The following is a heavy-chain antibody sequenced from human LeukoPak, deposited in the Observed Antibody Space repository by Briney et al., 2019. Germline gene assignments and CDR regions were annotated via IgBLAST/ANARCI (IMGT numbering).Heavy chain of an antibody. CDR1: GYSISSGYY. CDR2: LYHSGST. Sequence: SETLSLTCAVSGYSISSGYYWGWIRQPPGKGLEWIGSLYHSGSTYYNPSPKSRATISVDTSKNQFSLKVSSVTAADTAVYYCARENWWFGELLSPYYFDYWGQGTLVTVSS. D-gene: IGHD3-10*01. V-gene: IGHV4-38-2*02. CDR3: ARENWWFGELLSPYYFDY. J-gene: IGHJ4*02.